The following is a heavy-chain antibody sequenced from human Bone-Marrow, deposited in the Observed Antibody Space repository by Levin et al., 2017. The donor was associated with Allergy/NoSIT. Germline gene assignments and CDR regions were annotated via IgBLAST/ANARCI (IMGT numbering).Heavy chain of an antibody. CDR2: IYYTGSA. V-gene: IGHV4-59*08. Sequence: SETLSLTCTVSGGSISGYYGSWIRQPPGGGLEWIGYIYYTGSAQYNPSLKSRVAISVDTSRDQFSLELNSVTAADTAVYFCTRLHCSHNCYPGDWSQGILVTVSS. J-gene: IGHJ4*02. CDR3: TRLHCSHNCYPGD. CDR1: GGSISGYY. D-gene: IGHD2-15*01.